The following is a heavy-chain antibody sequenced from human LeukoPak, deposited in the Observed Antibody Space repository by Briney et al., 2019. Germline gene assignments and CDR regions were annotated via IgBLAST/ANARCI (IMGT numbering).Heavy chain of an antibody. Sequence: PSETLSLTCTVSGGSISTTSYYWGWIRQPPGKGLEWIGSIFYTGATYYSPSLKSRVTISVDTSRNQFSLGLTSVIAADTAVYYCARRPYSGNDYFDSWGQRTLVTVSS. CDR1: GGSISTTSYY. J-gene: IGHJ4*02. V-gene: IGHV4-39*01. CDR3: ARRPYSGNDYFDS. D-gene: IGHD5-12*01. CDR2: IFYTGAT.